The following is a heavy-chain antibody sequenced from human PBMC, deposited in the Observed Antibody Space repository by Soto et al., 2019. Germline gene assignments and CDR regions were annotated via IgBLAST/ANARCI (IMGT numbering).Heavy chain of an antibody. CDR3: ASRGGLARISYYFDY. Sequence: TQPLTWTVSGGSISNRGGYWSLIRQHPGKGLEWIGGVYYSGSTYYNPSLESRVTISVDKSKNQFSLKLMSLSAADTAVYFCASRGGLARISYYFDYWGQGALVTVSS. J-gene: IGHJ4*02. D-gene: IGHD3-16*01. CDR2: VYYSGST. V-gene: IGHV4-39*01. CDR1: GGSISNRGGY.